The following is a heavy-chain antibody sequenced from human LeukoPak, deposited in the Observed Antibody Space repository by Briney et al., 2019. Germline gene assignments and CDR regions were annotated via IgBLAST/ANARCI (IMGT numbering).Heavy chain of an antibody. CDR1: GFTFSRYA. D-gene: IGHD3-22*01. CDR3: AKDRPNYYDSSGHYYRRNGDY. V-gene: IGHV3-23*01. J-gene: IGHJ4*02. CDR2: ITSSGGST. Sequence: GGSLRLSCAASGFTFSRYAMSSVRQAPGKGLEWVSSITSSGGSTYYAGSVKGQFTISRDNSKNTVYLQMNSLRAEDTAVYYCAKDRPNYYDSSGHYYRRNGDYWGQGTLVTVSS.